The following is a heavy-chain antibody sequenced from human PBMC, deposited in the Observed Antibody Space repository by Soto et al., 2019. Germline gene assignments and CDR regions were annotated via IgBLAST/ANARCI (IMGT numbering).Heavy chain of an antibody. CDR1: GFTFSSYA. V-gene: IGHV3-23*01. CDR3: ATKSGDCSWTSCDKIILFDY. J-gene: IGHJ4*02. D-gene: IGHD2-2*02. CDR2: ISFNGGST. Sequence: EVQLLESGGGLVQPGGSLRLSCAASGFTFSSYAMTWVHQAPGQGLEWVSTISFNGGSTYYADSVKGRFTISRDNSPNTVHLQMRSLLAEDTAVYYCATKSGDCSWTSCDKIILFDYGGQGTGVTVSS.